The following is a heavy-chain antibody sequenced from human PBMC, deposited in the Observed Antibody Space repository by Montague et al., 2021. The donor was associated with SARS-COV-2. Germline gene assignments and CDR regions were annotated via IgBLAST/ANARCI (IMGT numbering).Heavy chain of an antibody. CDR3: ARVFPRWLQFDPYFDY. J-gene: IGHJ4*02. CDR1: GGSISSYY. D-gene: IGHD5-24*01. V-gene: IGHV4-59*01. CDR2: IYYSGST. Sequence: SETPSLTCTVSGGSISSYYWSWIRQPPGKGLEWIGYIYYSGSTNYNTSLKSRVTISVDTSKNQFSLKLSSVTAADTAVYYCARVFPRWLQFDPYFDYWGQGTLVTVSS.